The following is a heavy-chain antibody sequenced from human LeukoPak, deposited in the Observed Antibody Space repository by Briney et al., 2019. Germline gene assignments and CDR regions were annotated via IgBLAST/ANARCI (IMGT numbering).Heavy chain of an antibody. CDR2: IKQDGNDK. V-gene: IGHV3-7*03. Sequence: GGSLRLSCAASGFTFTMYWMSWVRQAPGKGLEWVASIKQDGNDKYYADSVKGRFTISRDNAKKSVYLQMNSLRAEDTAVYYCARARGSYSFDYWGQGTLVTVSS. D-gene: IGHD3-10*01. CDR3: ARARGSYSFDY. J-gene: IGHJ4*02. CDR1: GFTFTMYW.